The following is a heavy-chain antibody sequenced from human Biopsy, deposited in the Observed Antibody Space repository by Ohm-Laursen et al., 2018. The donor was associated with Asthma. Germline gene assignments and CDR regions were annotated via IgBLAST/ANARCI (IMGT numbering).Heavy chain of an antibody. D-gene: IGHD2-21*02. CDR3: ARGGLHYYEYYGMDV. Sequence: SLRLSCSASGFTFDNYTMHWVRQAPGKGLEWVTIISYDGRNTYYADSVEGRSTISRDNSKNTLFLQMSSLRPEDTAVYYCARGGLHYYEYYGMDVWGQGTTVTVSS. CDR2: ISYDGRNT. J-gene: IGHJ6*02. CDR1: GFTFDNYT. V-gene: IGHV3-30*04.